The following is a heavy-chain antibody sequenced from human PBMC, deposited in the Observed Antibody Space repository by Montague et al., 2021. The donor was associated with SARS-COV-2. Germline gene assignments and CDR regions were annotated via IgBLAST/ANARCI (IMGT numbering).Heavy chain of an antibody. CDR2: IYDTGNN. CDR1: ADSMGGYY. J-gene: IGHJ2*01. CDR3: ARDFRLQLWQTNYYFGL. D-gene: IGHD5-18*01. V-gene: IGHV4-59*01. Sequence: SETLSLTCNVSADSMGGYYWSWIRQPPGKGPEWIGNIYDTGNNNYNPSLKSRVTISEDTSKNQFSLRLTSVTAADTAVYYCARDFRLQLWQTNYYFGLWGRGTLVSVSS.